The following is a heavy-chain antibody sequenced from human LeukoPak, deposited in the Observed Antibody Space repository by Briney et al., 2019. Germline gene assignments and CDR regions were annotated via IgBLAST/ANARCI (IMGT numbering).Heavy chain of an antibody. CDR3: AKDFRDIVVVPAAPNCFDP. Sequence: GGSLRLSCAASGFTFSSYAMSWVRQAPGKGLEWLSAISGSGGSTYYADSVKGRLTISRDNSKNTLYLQMNSLRAEDTAVYYCAKDFRDIVVVPAAPNCFDPWGQGSLVTVSS. D-gene: IGHD2-2*01. V-gene: IGHV3-23*01. J-gene: IGHJ5*02. CDR2: ISGSGGST. CDR1: GFTFSSYA.